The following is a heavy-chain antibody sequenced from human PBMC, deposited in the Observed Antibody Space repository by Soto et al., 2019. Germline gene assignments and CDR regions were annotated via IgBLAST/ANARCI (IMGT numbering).Heavy chain of an antibody. CDR3: ARVRYSDNCNGLIDY. V-gene: IGHV4-30-2*01. CDR1: GGSISSGAYS. CDR2: IYHSGST. D-gene: IGHD6-25*01. Sequence: PSETLSLTCTVSGGSISSGAYSWSWIRQPPGKGLEWIGYIYHSGSTYYIPSLRSRVTISMDRTKNQFSLHLNSVTAGDTAVYFCARVRYSDNCNGLIDYRGQGTLVTGSS. J-gene: IGHJ4*02.